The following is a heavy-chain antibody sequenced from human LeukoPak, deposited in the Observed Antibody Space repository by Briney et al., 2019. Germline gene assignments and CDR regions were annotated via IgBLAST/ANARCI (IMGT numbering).Heavy chain of an antibody. V-gene: IGHV3-74*01. CDR2: INSDGSST. D-gene: IGHD5-24*01. CDR1: GFTFSSYW. Sequence: GGSLRLSCAASGFTFSSYWMHWVRQAPGKGLVWVSRINSDGSSTYYADSVKGRFTISRDNSKNTLYLQMNSLRAEDTAVYYCAKSVATTKSFDYWGQGTLVTVSS. CDR3: AKSVATTKSFDY. J-gene: IGHJ4*02.